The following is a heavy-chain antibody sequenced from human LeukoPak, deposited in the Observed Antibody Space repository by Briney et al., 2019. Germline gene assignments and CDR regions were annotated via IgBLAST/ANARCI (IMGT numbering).Heavy chain of an antibody. CDR1: GFSFSSYA. D-gene: IGHD6-19*01. CDR3: AIVGEASCGWYTGWFDP. Sequence: GGSLRLSCAVSGFSFSSYAMNWACQAPGKGLEWVSGLSGSGDTTRYAESVKGRFTISRDNSKNTVYLQINSLRAEDTAVYYCAIVGEASCGWYTGWFDPWGQGTLVTVSS. J-gene: IGHJ5*02. CDR2: LSGSGDTT. V-gene: IGHV3-23*01.